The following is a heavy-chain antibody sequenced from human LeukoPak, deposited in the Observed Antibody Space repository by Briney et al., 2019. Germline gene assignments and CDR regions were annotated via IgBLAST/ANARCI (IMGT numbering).Heavy chain of an antibody. J-gene: IGHJ4*02. CDR1: GGSISSSSYY. V-gene: IGHV4-39*07. D-gene: IGHD6-19*01. Sequence: PSETLSLTCTVSGGSISSSSYYWGWIRQPPGKGLEWIGSIYYSGSTYYNPSLKSRVTISVDTSKNQFSLKLSSVTAADTAVYYCAREPRWGPDSSGLDYWGQGTLVTVSS. CDR2: IYYSGST. CDR3: AREPRWGPDSSGLDY.